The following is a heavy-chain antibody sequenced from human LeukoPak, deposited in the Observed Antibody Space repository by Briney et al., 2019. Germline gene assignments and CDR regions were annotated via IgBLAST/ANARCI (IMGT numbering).Heavy chain of an antibody. J-gene: IGHJ4*02. CDR2: ISAYNGNT. V-gene: IGHV1-18*01. CDR1: GGTFSSYA. D-gene: IGHD5-18*01. CDR3: AREWDNYGLALDY. Sequence: ASVKVSCRASGGTFSSYAISWVRQAPGQGLEWMGWISAYNGNTNYAQKLQGRVTMTTDTSTSTAYMELRSLRSDDTAVYYCAREWDNYGLALDYWGQGTLVTVSS.